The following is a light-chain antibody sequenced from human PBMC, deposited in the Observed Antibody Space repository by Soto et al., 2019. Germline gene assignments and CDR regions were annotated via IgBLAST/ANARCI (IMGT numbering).Light chain of an antibody. CDR2: EAS. J-gene: IGKJ1*01. CDR3: HQRQRWSRT. V-gene: IGKV3-11*01. CDR1: QTVGVR. Sequence: EIVLTQSPATLSSYPGERATLSCRASQTVGVRLAWYQHKPGQPPRLIIYEASNRAAGIPARFSGSGSGTDFTLTIASLEPEDFGFYYCHQRQRWSRTFGQGTKV.